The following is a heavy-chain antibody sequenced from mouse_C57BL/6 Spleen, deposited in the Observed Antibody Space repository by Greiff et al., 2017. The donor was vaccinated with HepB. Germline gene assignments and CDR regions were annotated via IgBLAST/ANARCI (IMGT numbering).Heavy chain of an antibody. CDR1: GYTFTDYE. V-gene: IGHV1-15*01. CDR3: TRGYGSSGAY. CDR2: IDPETGGT. J-gene: IGHJ3*01. Sequence: QVQLQQSGAELVRPGASVTLSCKASGYTFTDYEMHWVKQTPVHGLEWIGAIDPETGGTAYNQKFKGKAILTADKSSSTAYMELRSLTSEDSAVYYCTRGYGSSGAYWGQGTLVTVSA. D-gene: IGHD1-1*01.